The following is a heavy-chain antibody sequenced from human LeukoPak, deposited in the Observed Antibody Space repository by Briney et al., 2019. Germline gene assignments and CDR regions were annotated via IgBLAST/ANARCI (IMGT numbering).Heavy chain of an antibody. J-gene: IGHJ4*02. CDR1: GYTFTGYY. D-gene: IGHD3-9*01. CDR3: ARASYFDWLSKYYFDY. CDR2: INPNSGGT. Sequence: ASVKVSCKASGYTFTGYYMHWVRQAPGQGLEWMGWINPNSGGTNYAQKFQGRVTMTSDTSISTAYMELSSLTSDDTAVYYCARASYFDWLSKYYFDYWGQGTLVTVSS. V-gene: IGHV1-2*02.